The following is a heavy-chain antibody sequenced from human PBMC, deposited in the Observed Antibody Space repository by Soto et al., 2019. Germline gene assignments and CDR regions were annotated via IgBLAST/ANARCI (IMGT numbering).Heavy chain of an antibody. D-gene: IGHD1-26*01. CDR1: GGSFSGYY. CDR3: ARRKYSGSEGQGHDAFDI. Sequence: SETLSLTCAVYGGSFSGYYWSWIRQPPGKGLEWIGEINHSGSTNYNPSLKSRVTISVDTSKNQFSLKLSSVTAADTAVYYCARRKYSGSEGQGHDAFDIWGQGTMVTVSS. CDR2: INHSGST. V-gene: IGHV4-34*01. J-gene: IGHJ3*02.